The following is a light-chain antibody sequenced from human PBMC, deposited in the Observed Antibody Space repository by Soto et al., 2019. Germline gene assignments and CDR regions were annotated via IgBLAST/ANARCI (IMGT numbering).Light chain of an antibody. Sequence: KVMTQSPTPPSLSPREKATLSRRASQNVNYNLAWYQQKPGQAPSLLIHDASIRATAIPARFSGSGSGTEFTLTISSLQSEDFAVYYCQQYNNWPRTFGQGTKV. V-gene: IGKV3-15*01. CDR1: QNVNYN. J-gene: IGKJ1*01. CDR3: QQYNNWPRT. CDR2: DAS.